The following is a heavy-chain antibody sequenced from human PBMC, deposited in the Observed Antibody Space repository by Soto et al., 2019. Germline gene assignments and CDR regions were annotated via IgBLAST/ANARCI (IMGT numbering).Heavy chain of an antibody. D-gene: IGHD5-18*01. J-gene: IGHJ4*02. CDR3: AKDLRGYSYGTFDY. V-gene: IGHV3-30*18. CDR1: GFTFSSYG. Sequence: GGSLRLSCAASGFTFSSYGMHWVRQAPGKGLEWVAVISYDGSNKYYADSVKGRFTISRDNSKNTLYLQMNSLRAEDTAVYYCAKDLRGYSYGTFDYWGQGTLVTVS. CDR2: ISYDGSNK.